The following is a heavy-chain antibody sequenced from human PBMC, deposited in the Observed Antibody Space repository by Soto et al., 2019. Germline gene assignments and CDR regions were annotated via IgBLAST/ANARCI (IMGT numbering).Heavy chain of an antibody. CDR1: GFTFSSYA. V-gene: IGHV3-30-3*01. CDR3: ARAPERSWALLSWFDP. Sequence: PGGSLRLSCAASGFTFSSYAMHWVRQAPGKGLEWVAVISYDGSNKYYADSVKGRFTISRDNSKNTLYLQMNSLRAEDTAAYYCARAPERSWALLSWFDPWGQGTLVTVSS. J-gene: IGHJ5*02. D-gene: IGHD1-26*01. CDR2: ISYDGSNK.